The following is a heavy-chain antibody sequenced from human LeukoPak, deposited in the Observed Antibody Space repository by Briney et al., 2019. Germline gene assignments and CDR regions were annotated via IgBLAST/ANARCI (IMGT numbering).Heavy chain of an antibody. J-gene: IGHJ6*02. Sequence: NTSETLSLTCAVYGGSFSAYYWSWIRQPPGKGLEWIGEINHSGSTNYNPSLKSRVTISVDTSKNQFSLKLSSVTAADTAVYYCACIPYYGMDVWGQGTTVTVSS. CDR1: GGSFSAYY. CDR3: ACIPYYGMDV. D-gene: IGHD2-21*01. CDR2: INHSGST. V-gene: IGHV4-34*01.